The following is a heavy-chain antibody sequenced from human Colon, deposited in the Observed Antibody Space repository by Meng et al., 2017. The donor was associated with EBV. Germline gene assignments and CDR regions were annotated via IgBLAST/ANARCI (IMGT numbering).Heavy chain of an antibody. CDR1: GGSISGTNW. D-gene: IGHD2/OR15-2a*01. J-gene: IGHJ4*02. CDR3: ARTAYFDFQRAFGY. Sequence: VPTTEAGRGLVQRSGTLSLTCAVSGGSISGTNWWSWVRQPPGKGLEWIGEIYHSGSTNYNPSLKSRVTISVDKSKNQFSLKLNSVTAADTAVYYCARTAYFDFQRAFGYWGQGTLVTVSS. CDR2: IYHSGST. V-gene: IGHV4-4*02.